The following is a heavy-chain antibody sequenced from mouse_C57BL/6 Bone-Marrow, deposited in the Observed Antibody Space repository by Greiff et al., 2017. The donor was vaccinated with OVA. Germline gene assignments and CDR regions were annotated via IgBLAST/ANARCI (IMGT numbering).Heavy chain of an antibody. J-gene: IGHJ3*01. CDR1: GYTFTDYE. CDR3: ASAVFAY. CDR2: IDPETGGT. V-gene: IGHV1-15*01. Sequence: QVQLQQSGAELVRPGASVTLSCKASGYTFTDYEMHWVKQTPVHGLEWIGAIDPETGGTAYNQKFKGKAILTADKSSSTAYMELSSLTSEDSAVYYCASAVFAYWGQGTLVTVSA.